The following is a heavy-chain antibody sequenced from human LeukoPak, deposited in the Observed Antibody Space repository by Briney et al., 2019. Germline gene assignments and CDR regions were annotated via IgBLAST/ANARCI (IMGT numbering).Heavy chain of an antibody. CDR3: AKVSVSAVFDY. CDR1: GFTFSSYS. CDR2: TSDRGDYT. Sequence: GGSLRLSCAASGFTFSSYSMSWVRQAPGKGLEWVSGTSDRGDYTYYADSVKGRFTISRDNSKNTLYLQMNSLRAEDTAVYYCAKVSVSAVFDYWGQGTLVTVSS. V-gene: IGHV3-23*01. J-gene: IGHJ4*02. D-gene: IGHD3-3*02.